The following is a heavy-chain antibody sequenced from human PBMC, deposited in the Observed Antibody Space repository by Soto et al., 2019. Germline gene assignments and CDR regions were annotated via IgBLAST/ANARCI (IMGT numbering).Heavy chain of an antibody. CDR2: ISYHGSNK. J-gene: IGHJ4*02. D-gene: IGHD5-18*01. CDR1: GFTFSSYG. V-gene: IGHV3-30*03. Sequence: QVQLVESGGGVVQPGRSLRLSCAASGFTFSSYGMHWVRQAPGKGLAWVAVISYHGSNKDYADSVKGRFTISRDNSKNSLNLQMNSLRSEDTAVYYCAIDRQLGSSLYYFDYWGQGTLVTVSS. CDR3: AIDRQLGSSLYYFDY.